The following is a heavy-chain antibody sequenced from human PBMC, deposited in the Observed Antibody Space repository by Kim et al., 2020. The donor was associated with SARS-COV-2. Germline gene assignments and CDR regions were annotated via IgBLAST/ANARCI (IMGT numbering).Heavy chain of an antibody. CDR3: ARLVGYYGSGSYYTRSYYYGMDV. D-gene: IGHD3-10*01. J-gene: IGHJ6*02. CDR2: IYPGDSDT. CDR1: GYSFTSYW. Sequence: GESLKISCKGSGYSFTSYWIGWVRQMPGKGLEWMGIIYPGDSDTRYSPSFQGQVTISADKSISTAYLQWSSLKASDTAMYYCARLVGYYGSGSYYTRSYYYGMDVWGQGTTVTVSS. V-gene: IGHV5-51*01.